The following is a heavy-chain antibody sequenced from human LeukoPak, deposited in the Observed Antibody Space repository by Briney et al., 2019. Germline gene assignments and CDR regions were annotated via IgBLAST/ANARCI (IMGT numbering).Heavy chain of an antibody. Sequence: SETLSLTCTVSGGSISSYYWSWIRQPPGKGLEWIGYIYYSGSTNYNPSLKSRVTISVDTSKNQFSLKLSSVTAADTAMYYCASLPSGRFDYWGQGTLVTVSS. CDR3: ASLPSGRFDY. D-gene: IGHD6-25*01. CDR1: GGSISSYY. CDR2: IYYSGST. J-gene: IGHJ4*02. V-gene: IGHV4-59*08.